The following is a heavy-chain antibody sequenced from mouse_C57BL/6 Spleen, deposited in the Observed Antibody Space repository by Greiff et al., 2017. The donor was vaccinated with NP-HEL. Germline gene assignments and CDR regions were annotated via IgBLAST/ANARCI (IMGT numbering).Heavy chain of an antibody. V-gene: IGHV5-17*01. Sequence: EVKVVESGGGLVKPGGSLKLSCAASGFTFSDYGMHWVRQAPEKGLEWVAYISSGSSTIYYADTVKGRFTISRDNAKNTLFLQMTSLRSEDTAMYYCARKLRTGAMDYWGQGTSVTVSS. CDR1: GFTFSDYG. J-gene: IGHJ4*01. CDR2: ISSGSSTI. D-gene: IGHD1-1*01. CDR3: ARKLRTGAMDY.